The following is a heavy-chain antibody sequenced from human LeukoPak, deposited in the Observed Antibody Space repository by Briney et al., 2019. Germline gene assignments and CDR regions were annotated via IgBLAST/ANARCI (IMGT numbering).Heavy chain of an antibody. V-gene: IGHV4-61*02. CDR3: ARGSPGYRSGWYFGYFDL. Sequence: SETLSLTCTVPGGSINSGSHYWSWIRQPAGKGLEWIGRIYASGSTDYNPSLKSRVTISVETSKNQFSLKLTSVTAVDTAVYYCARGSPGYRSGWYFGYFDLWGRGTLVTVSS. CDR1: GGSINSGSHY. D-gene: IGHD6-19*01. CDR2: IYASGST. J-gene: IGHJ2*01.